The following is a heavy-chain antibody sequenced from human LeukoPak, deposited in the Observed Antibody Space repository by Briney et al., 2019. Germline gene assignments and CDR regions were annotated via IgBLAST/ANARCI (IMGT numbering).Heavy chain of an antibody. D-gene: IGHD6-13*01. CDR3: AREGSSWYYFDY. V-gene: IGHV4-4*07. CDR1: GGSISSYN. J-gene: IGHJ4*02. CDR2: IYTSGST. Sequence: SETLSLTCTDSGGSISSYNWSWIRQPAGKGLEWIGRIYTSGSTNYNPSLKSRVTMSVDTSKNQFSLKPSSVTAADTAVYYCAREGSSWYYFDYWGQGTLVTVSS.